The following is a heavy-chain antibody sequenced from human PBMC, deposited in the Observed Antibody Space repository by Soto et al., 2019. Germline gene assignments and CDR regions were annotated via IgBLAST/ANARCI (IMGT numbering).Heavy chain of an antibody. CDR2: IYHSGST. V-gene: IGHV4-4*02. CDR1: GGSISSSNW. J-gene: IGHJ4*02. Sequence: SETLSLTCAVSGGSISSSNWWSWVRQPPGKGLEWIGEIYHSGSTNYNPSLKSRVTISVDKSKNQFSLKLSSVTAADTAVYYCAGQGYSYGYGFDYWGQGTLVNVSS. CDR3: AGQGYSYGYGFDY. D-gene: IGHD5-18*01.